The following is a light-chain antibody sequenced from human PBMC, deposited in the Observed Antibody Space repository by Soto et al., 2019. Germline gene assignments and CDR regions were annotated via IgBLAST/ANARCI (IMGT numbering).Light chain of an antibody. J-gene: IGKJ1*01. Sequence: DVVLTQSPLSLPVTLGQPASISCRSSQSLVYTDGNTYLSWFHQRPGQSPRRLIYKVSTRDSGVPERFSGSVSDTDFTLKISRVEALDVGVYYCMQGTHWPPWTFGQGTKVELK. CDR3: MQGTHWPPWT. CDR2: KVS. CDR1: QSLVYTDGNTY. V-gene: IGKV2-30*01.